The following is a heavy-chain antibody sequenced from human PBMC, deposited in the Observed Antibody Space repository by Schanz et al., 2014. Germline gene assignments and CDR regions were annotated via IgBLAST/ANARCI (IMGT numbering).Heavy chain of an antibody. Sequence: QVQLQQWGAGLLKPSETLSLTCAVYGGSFSGYYWSWIRQPPGKGLEWIGEINHSGSTNYNPSLTSRVPIPVDTSKNHFSLKVRSVTAADTAVYYCARARGSNRGPRKYYFDYWGQGTLVTVSS. J-gene: IGHJ4*02. CDR3: ARARGSNRGPRKYYFDY. V-gene: IGHV4-34*01. CDR1: GGSFSGYY. CDR2: INHSGST.